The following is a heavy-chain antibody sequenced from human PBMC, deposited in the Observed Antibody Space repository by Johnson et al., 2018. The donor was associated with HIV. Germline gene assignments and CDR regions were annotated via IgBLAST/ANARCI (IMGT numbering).Heavy chain of an antibody. V-gene: IGHV3-66*02. CDR3: ARDAPDSGSYHAFDI. Sequence: EVQLVESGGGLVQPGGSLRLSCAASGFTVSSNYMSWVRQAPGKGLEWVSGINWNGGSTGYADSVKGRFTISRDNSKNTLYLQMNSLRAEDTAVYYCARDAPDSGSYHAFDIWGQGTMVTVSS. CDR1: GFTVSSNY. J-gene: IGHJ3*02. D-gene: IGHD1-26*01. CDR2: INWNGGST.